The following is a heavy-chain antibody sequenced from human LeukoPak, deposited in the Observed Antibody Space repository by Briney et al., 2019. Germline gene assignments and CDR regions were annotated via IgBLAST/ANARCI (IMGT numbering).Heavy chain of an antibody. CDR1: GFTFSGYA. CDR2: INASGGST. D-gene: IGHD6-19*01. Sequence: PGGSLRLSCAASGFTFSGYAMNWVRQAPGKGLEWVSSINASGGSTYYADSVKGRFTISRDNSKNTLYLQMNSLRAEDTAVYYCAKDSSQWLVLPDAFDIWGQGTMVTVSS. J-gene: IGHJ3*02. CDR3: AKDSSQWLVLPDAFDI. V-gene: IGHV3-23*01.